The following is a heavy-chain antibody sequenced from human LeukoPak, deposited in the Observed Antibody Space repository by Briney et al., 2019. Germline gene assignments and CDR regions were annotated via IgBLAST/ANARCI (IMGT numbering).Heavy chain of an antibody. CDR2: IKSDGSST. CDR3: ARGIWNDPYY. J-gene: IGHJ4*02. V-gene: IGHV3-74*01. CDR1: GFTFSSYW. D-gene: IGHD1-1*01. Sequence: GGSLRLSCAASGFTFSSYWMYWVRQAPGKGLVWVSRIKSDGSSTRYADSVKGRFTISRDNAKKTLYLQMNSLRAEDTAVYYCARGIWNDPYYWGQGTLVTVSS.